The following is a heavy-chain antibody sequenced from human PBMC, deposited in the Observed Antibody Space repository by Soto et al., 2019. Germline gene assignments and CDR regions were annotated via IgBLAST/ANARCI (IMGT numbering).Heavy chain of an antibody. Sequence: EVQLLESGGGLVQPGGSLRLSCAASGFTFSSYAMSWVRQAPGKGLEWVSAISGSGGSTYYADSVKGRFTISRDNSKNTLYLQMNILRAEDTAEYHCAKTGPAAVNWFAPWGQGTLVTVSA. CDR3: AKTGPAAVNWFAP. V-gene: IGHV3-23*01. CDR1: GFTFSSYA. D-gene: IGHD2-2*01. CDR2: ISGSGGST. J-gene: IGHJ5*02.